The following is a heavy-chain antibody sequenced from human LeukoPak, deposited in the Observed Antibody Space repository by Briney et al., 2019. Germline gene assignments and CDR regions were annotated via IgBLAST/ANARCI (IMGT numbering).Heavy chain of an antibody. Sequence: SGTLSLTCDVSGASISSGNWWSWVRQPPGKGLEWIGDIYHGGSTNYNPSLKSRVTISVDKPKNEFSLRLTSVTAADTAVYYRARGPLIDFWGQGTLVTVSS. CDR1: GASISSGNW. CDR3: ARGPLIDF. CDR2: IYHGGST. J-gene: IGHJ4*02. V-gene: IGHV4-4*02.